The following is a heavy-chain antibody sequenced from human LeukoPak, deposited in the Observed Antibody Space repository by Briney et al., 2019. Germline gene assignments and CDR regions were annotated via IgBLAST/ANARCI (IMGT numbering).Heavy chain of an antibody. CDR3: GSGQQLGY. D-gene: IGHD6-13*01. Sequence: GGSLRLSCAASGFTFSNYWMSWVRQAPGKGLEWVANIKQEGSEKNYVDSVKGRFTISRDNAKNSLYLEMNSLRPEDTAVYYCGSGQQLGYWGQGTLVTVSS. J-gene: IGHJ4*02. CDR2: IKQEGSEK. V-gene: IGHV3-7*02. CDR1: GFTFSNYW.